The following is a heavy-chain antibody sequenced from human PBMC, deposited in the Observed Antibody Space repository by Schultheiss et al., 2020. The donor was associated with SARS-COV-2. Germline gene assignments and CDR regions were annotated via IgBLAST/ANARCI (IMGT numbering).Heavy chain of an antibody. J-gene: IGHJ4*02. Sequence: GGSLRLSCKASGYIFTSFYMHWVRQAPGQGLEWVGILNPSGGRTSYAQKFQGRLTMTRDTSTSTVYMELSSLRSEDTAIYFCARGGPLSRGHYYLGHACYFDDWGQGTLVTVSS. CDR1: GYIFTSFY. CDR3: ARGGPLSRGHYYLGHACYFDD. CDR2: LNPSGGRT. D-gene: IGHD2/OR15-2a*01. V-gene: IGHV1-46*01.